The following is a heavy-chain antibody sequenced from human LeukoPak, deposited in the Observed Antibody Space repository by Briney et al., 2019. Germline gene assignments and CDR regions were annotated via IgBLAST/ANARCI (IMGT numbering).Heavy chain of an antibody. CDR2: IYWDDDK. CDR1: GFSLSTSGVG. Sequence: GSGPTLVKPTQTLTLTCTFSGFSLSTSGVGVGWIRQPPVKALEWLALIYWDDDKRYSPSLKSRLTITNDTSKNQVVLTMTNMGPVDKATYYCAHATDCGGDCYTYYFDYWGQGTLVTVSS. J-gene: IGHJ4*02. D-gene: IGHD2-21*02. V-gene: IGHV2-5*02. CDR3: AHATDCGGDCYTYYFDY.